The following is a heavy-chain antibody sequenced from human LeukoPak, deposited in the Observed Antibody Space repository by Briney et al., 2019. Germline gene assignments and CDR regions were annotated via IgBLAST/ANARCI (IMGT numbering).Heavy chain of an antibody. CDR3: ARDHFDSGAYDPFDI. D-gene: IGHD5-12*01. V-gene: IGHV4-30-2*01. CDR2: IYHTENT. Sequence: SETLSLTCTVSGGSISSDPYSWSWIRQPPGKGLEWIGIIYHTENTNYNPSLKSRVTISADRPKNQISLKLRSVTAADTAVYYCARDHFDSGAYDPFDIWAQGTTVTVSS. J-gene: IGHJ3*02. CDR1: GGSISSDPYS.